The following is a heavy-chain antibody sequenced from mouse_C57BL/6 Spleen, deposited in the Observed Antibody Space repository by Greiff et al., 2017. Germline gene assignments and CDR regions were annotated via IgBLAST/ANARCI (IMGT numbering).Heavy chain of an antibody. Sequence: VQLQQSGPGLVAPSQSLSITCTVSGFSLTSYGVHWVRQPPGKGLEWLVVIWSDGSTTYNSALKSRLSISKDNSKSQVFLKMNSLQTDDTAMYYCARESDGYDRGYAMDYWGQGTSVTVSS. CDR2: IWSDGST. J-gene: IGHJ4*01. CDR1: GFSLTSYG. V-gene: IGHV2-6*03. CDR3: ARESDGYDRGYAMDY. D-gene: IGHD2-2*01.